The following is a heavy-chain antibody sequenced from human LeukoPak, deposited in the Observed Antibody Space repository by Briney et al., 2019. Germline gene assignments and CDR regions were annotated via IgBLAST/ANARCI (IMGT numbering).Heavy chain of an antibody. CDR2: IYYSGST. CDR1: GGSISSSSYY. Sequence: KTSETLSLTCTVSGGSISSSSYYWGWIRQPPGKGLEWIGSIYYSGSTYYNPSLKSRVTISVDTSKNQFSLKLSSVTAADTAVYYCARDLTPIVGATYFDYWGQGTLVTVSS. D-gene: IGHD1-26*01. CDR3: ARDLTPIVGATYFDY. J-gene: IGHJ4*02. V-gene: IGHV4-39*02.